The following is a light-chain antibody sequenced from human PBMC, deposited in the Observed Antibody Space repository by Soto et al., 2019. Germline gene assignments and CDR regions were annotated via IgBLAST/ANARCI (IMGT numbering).Light chain of an antibody. Sequence: DIQMTQSPSSLSTSVGDRVTSTCRASQGISNFLAWYQQKPGKVPKLLISAASTLQSGVPSRFSGSGSGTDFTLTITSLQPEDVATYYCQKYSSAITFGQGTRLEIK. J-gene: IGKJ5*01. V-gene: IGKV1-27*01. CDR1: QGISNF. CDR3: QKYSSAIT. CDR2: AAS.